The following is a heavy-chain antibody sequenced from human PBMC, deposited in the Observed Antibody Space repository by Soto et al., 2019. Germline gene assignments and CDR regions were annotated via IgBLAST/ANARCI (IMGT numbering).Heavy chain of an antibody. CDR3: ARDFDYGGDYNWFDP. D-gene: IGHD4-17*01. V-gene: IGHV1-69*13. CDR2: IIPIFGTA. Sequence: SVKVSCKASGGTFSSYAISWVRQAPGQGLEWMGGIIPIFGTANYAQKFQGRVTITADESTSTAYMELSSLRSEDTAAYYCARDFDYGGDYNWFDPWGQGTLVTVSS. CDR1: GGTFSSYA. J-gene: IGHJ5*02.